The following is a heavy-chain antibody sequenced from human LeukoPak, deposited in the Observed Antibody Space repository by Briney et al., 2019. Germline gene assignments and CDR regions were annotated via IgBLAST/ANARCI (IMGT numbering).Heavy chain of an antibody. CDR3: ARADFIDAGPYLIGP. CDR2: INPNSGGT. V-gene: IGHV1-2*02. J-gene: IGHJ5*02. D-gene: IGHD3-3*01. CDR1: GYTFTDYY. Sequence: GASVKVSCKASGYTFTDYYIHWVRQAPGQGLEWMGWINPNSGGTLYAQRFQGRVTMTRDPSITTVYMDMAWLTSDDTAIYFCARADFIDAGPYLIGPWGQGTLVTVSS.